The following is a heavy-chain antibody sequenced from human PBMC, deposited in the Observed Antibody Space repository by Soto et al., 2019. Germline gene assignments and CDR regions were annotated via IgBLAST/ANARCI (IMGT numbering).Heavy chain of an antibody. CDR2: IYPGDSDT. Sequence: GASLKISCKGSGYSFTSYWIGWVRQMPGKGLEWMGIIYPGDSDTRYSPSFQGQVTISADKSISTAYLQWSSLKASDTAMYYCARGSRLEPNYYYGMDVWGQGTTVTVSS. J-gene: IGHJ6*02. CDR1: GYSFTSYW. CDR3: ARGSRLEPNYYYGMDV. D-gene: IGHD1-1*01. V-gene: IGHV5-51*01.